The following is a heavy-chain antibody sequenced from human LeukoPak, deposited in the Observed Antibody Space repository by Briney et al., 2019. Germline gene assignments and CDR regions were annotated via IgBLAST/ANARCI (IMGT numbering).Heavy chain of an antibody. CDR2: INHSGST. D-gene: IGHD5-24*01. V-gene: IGHV4-34*01. J-gene: IGHJ4*02. CDR1: GGSFSGYY. Sequence: SETLSLTCAVYGGSFSGYYWSWIRQPPGKGLEWIGEINHSGSTNYNPSLKSRVTISVDTSKNQFSLKLSSVTAADTAVHYCAREVEMATITNLFDYWGQGTLVTVSS. CDR3: AREVEMATITNLFDY.